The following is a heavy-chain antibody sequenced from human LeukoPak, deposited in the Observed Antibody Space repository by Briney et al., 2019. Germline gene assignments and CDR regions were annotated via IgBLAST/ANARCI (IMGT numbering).Heavy chain of an antibody. Sequence: GGSLRLSCAASGFTFSSYAMHWVRQAPGKGLEWVSVISGSGGTTYYADSVKGRFTTSRDKSKNTLYLQMNSLRAEDTAVYYCARSSTVTRGAVDYWGQGTLVTVSS. CDR1: GFTFSSYA. CDR3: ARSSTVTRGAVDY. V-gene: IGHV3-23*01. D-gene: IGHD4-17*01. J-gene: IGHJ4*02. CDR2: ISGSGGTT.